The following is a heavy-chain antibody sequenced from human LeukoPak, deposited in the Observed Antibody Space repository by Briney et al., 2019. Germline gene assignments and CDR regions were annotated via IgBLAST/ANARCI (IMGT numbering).Heavy chain of an antibody. J-gene: IGHJ4*02. Sequence: GGSLRLSCAASGFTFSSYAMSWVRQAPGKGLEWVSAISGSGGSTYYADSVKGRFTISRDNSKNTLYLQMNSLRAEDTAVYYCTRQDYSNDPHDYWGQGTLVTVSS. CDR3: TRQDYSNDPHDY. D-gene: IGHD4-11*01. V-gene: IGHV3-23*01. CDR2: ISGSGGST. CDR1: GFTFSSYA.